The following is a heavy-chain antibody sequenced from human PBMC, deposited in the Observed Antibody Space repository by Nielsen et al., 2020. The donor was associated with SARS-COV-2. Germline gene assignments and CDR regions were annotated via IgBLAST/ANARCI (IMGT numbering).Heavy chain of an antibody. D-gene: IGHD2-15*01. J-gene: IGHJ6*02. CDR3: ARDSVAATGQIYFYGFDV. CDR1: GFTVSSNY. CDR2: IKEDGSEK. Sequence: GESLKISCAATGFTVSSNYMSWVRQAPGKGLEWVANIKEDGSEKYYVDSVKGRFSISRDNAKNSLYLQMNSLRVEDTAVYYCARDSVAATGQIYFYGFDVWGQGTTVTVSS. V-gene: IGHV3-7*03.